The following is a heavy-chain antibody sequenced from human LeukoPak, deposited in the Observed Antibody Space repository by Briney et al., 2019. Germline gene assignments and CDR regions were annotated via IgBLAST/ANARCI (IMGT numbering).Heavy chain of an antibody. CDR3: ARSTSREYDIYHFDY. Sequence: TGGSLRLSCAASGFTFSSYGMHWVRQAPGKGLEWVAVIWYDGNNKYYADSVKGRFTISRDNSKNTLYLQMNSLRAEDTAVYYCARSTSREYDIYHFDYWGQGTLVTVSS. CDR1: GFTFSSYG. CDR2: IWYDGNNK. V-gene: IGHV3-33*01. D-gene: IGHD3-9*01. J-gene: IGHJ4*02.